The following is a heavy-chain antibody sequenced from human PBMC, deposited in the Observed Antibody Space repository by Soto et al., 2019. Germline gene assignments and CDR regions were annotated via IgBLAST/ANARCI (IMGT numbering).Heavy chain of an antibody. Sequence: SVKVSCKASGGTFSSYAISWVRQAPGQGLEWMGGIIPIFGTANYAQKFQGRVTITADKSTSTAYMELSSLRSEDTAVYYCARDRIVVVPAAKYNWFDPWGQGTLVTVSS. CDR1: GGTFSSYA. V-gene: IGHV1-69*06. D-gene: IGHD2-2*01. CDR3: ARDRIVVVPAAKYNWFDP. CDR2: IIPIFGTA. J-gene: IGHJ5*02.